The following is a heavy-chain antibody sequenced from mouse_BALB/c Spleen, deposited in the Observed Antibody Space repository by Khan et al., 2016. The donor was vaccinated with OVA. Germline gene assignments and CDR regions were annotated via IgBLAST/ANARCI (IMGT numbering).Heavy chain of an antibody. J-gene: IGHJ2*01. CDR1: GFAFSSYS. CDR3: TRDRNYYGSSFYFDY. CDR2: ITSGGSYT. V-gene: IGHV5-6-4*01. Sequence: EVELVESGGGLVKPGGSLKLSCAASGFAFSSYSMSWVRQTPEKRLEWVATITSGGSYTYYPDSVKGRFTISRDNAKNTLYLQMSSLTSEDTGMYYCTRDRNYYGSSFYFDYWGQGTTLTVSS. D-gene: IGHD1-1*01.